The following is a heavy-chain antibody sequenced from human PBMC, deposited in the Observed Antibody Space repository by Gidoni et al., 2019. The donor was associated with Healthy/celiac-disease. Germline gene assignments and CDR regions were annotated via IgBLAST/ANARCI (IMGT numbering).Heavy chain of an antibody. J-gene: IGHJ4*02. Sequence: EVQLVESGGGLVQPGRSLRLSCAASGFTFDDSAMHWVRQAPGKGLEWVSGISWNSGSIGYADSVKGRFTISRDNAKNSLYLQMNSLRAEDTALYYCAKEYSSSSHSDYWGQGTLVTVSS. CDR3: AKEYSSSSHSDY. CDR2: ISWNSGSI. D-gene: IGHD6-6*01. CDR1: GFTFDDSA. V-gene: IGHV3-9*01.